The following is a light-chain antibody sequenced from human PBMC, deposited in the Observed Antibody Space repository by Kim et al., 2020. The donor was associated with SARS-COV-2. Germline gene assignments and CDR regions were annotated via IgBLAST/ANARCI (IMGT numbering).Light chain of an antibody. Sequence: PGQTASITCSGDKVGDKYACWYQQKPGQAPVLVIYQDSKRPSGIPERFSGSNSGNTATLTISGTQAMDEADYYCQAWDSSTAHYVFGTGTKVTVL. CDR1: KVGDKY. V-gene: IGLV3-1*01. CDR2: QDS. J-gene: IGLJ1*01. CDR3: QAWDSSTAHYV.